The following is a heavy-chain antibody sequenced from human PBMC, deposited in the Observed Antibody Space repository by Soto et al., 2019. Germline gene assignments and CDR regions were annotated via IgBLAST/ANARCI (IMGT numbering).Heavy chain of an antibody. Sequence: GGSLRLSCAASGFTFSSYDMHWVRQAAGKGLEWVSAIGTAGDTYYPGSVKGRFTISRENAKNSLYLQMNSLRAEDTAVYYCARDLASTTIPNYWGQGTLVTVS. J-gene: IGHJ4*02. CDR2: IGTAGDT. CDR3: ARDLASTTIPNY. D-gene: IGHD4-17*01. V-gene: IGHV3-13*01. CDR1: GFTFSSYD.